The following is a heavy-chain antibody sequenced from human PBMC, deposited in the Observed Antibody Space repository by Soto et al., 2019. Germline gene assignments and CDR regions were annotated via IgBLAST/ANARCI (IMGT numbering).Heavy chain of an antibody. CDR1: GFTFSSYG. Sequence: PGGSLRLSCAASGFTFSSYGMHWVRQAPGKGLEWVALIWFDGSNKYYADSVKGRFTISRDNAKNSLYLQMNSLRAEDTAVYYCARDKGRSPLDYWGQGTLVTVSS. CDR3: ARDKGRSPLDY. V-gene: IGHV3-33*01. CDR2: IWFDGSNK. D-gene: IGHD2-15*01. J-gene: IGHJ4*02.